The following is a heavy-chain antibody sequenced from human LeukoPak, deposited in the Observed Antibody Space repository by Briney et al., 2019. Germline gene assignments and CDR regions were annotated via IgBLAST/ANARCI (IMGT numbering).Heavy chain of an antibody. CDR2: IKQDGSEK. V-gene: IGHV3-7*01. CDR1: GFTFSSYW. J-gene: IGHJ4*02. D-gene: IGHD6-13*01. CDR3: AKIGAAGTSEFDY. Sequence: PGGSLRLSCAASGFTFSSYWMSWVRQAPGKGLEWVANIKQDGSEKYYVDSVKGRFTISRDNAKNSLYLQMNSLRAEDTAVYYCAKIGAAGTSEFDYWGQGILVTVSS.